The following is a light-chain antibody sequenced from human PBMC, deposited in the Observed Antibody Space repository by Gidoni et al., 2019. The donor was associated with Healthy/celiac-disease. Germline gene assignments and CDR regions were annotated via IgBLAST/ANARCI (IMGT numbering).Light chain of an antibody. CDR3: QQYGSSPRFT. Sequence: PGTLSLSPGERATLSCRASQSVSSSYLAWYQQKPGQATRLLIYGASSRATGIPDRFSGSGSGTDFTLTISRLEPEDFAVYYCQQYGSSPRFTFGPGTKVDIK. CDR1: QSVSSSY. J-gene: IGKJ3*01. CDR2: GAS. V-gene: IGKV3-20*01.